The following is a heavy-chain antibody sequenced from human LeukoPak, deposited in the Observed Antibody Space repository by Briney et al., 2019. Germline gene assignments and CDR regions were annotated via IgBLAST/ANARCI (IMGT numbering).Heavy chain of an antibody. Sequence: ASVKVSCKASGYTFTNYGINWVRQAPGQGLEWMGWIIAYNGDTNYAQKFQGRVTMTTDTSTSTAYMELRSLRSDDTAVYYCVWSRGCTHGVCYVGSDAFDIWGQGTMVTVSS. V-gene: IGHV1-18*01. CDR2: IIAYNGDT. D-gene: IGHD2-8*01. J-gene: IGHJ3*02. CDR3: VWSRGCTHGVCYVGSDAFDI. CDR1: GYTFTNYG.